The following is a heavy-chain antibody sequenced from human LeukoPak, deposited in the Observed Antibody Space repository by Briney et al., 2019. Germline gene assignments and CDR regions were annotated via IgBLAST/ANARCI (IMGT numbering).Heavy chain of an antibody. CDR1: GFTFSTYE. CDR2: ISSSGNST. J-gene: IGHJ4*02. V-gene: IGHV3-48*03. D-gene: IGHD6-13*01. Sequence: GGSLRLSCAASGFTFSTYEMNWVRQAPGKGLEWVSYISSSGNSTYYSDSVRGRFTISRDNAKNSLHLQMNSLRAEDTAVYYCARDGGSSWYFDYWGQGTLATVSS. CDR3: ARDGGSSWYFDY.